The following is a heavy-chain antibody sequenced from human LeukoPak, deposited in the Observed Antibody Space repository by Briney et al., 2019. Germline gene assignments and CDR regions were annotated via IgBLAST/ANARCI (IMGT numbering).Heavy chain of an antibody. Sequence: AASLNLSCKASGGTFSSYAINWVRHAPPQGLEWMGGITPIFGTANYAHKFQGRVTITADESTSTAYLELSSLRSEDTAVYYCARGGWWEIHGREAFCDYWGQGTLVTVSS. CDR2: ITPIFGTA. V-gene: IGHV1-69*13. CDR1: GGTFSSYA. J-gene: IGHJ4*02. CDR3: ARGGWWEIHGREAFCDY. D-gene: IGHD1-26*01.